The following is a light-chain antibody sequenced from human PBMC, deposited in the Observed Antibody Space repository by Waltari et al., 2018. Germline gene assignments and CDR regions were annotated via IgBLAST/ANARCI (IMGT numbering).Light chain of an antibody. CDR2: DVS. V-gene: IGLV2-14*01. CDR3: SAYTTSHTEV. Sequence: SALTQPASVSGSPGQSITISCTGTTSDVGGYNSVSWFQQHPGKAPKLIIYDVSKRPSGVSHRFAGSKSGTSASLTISGLQADDEADYYCSAYTTSHTEVFGGGTKLTVL. J-gene: IGLJ3*02. CDR1: TSDVGGYNS.